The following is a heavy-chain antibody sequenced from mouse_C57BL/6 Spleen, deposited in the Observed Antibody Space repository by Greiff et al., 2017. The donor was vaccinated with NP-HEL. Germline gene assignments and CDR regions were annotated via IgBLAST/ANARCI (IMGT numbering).Heavy chain of an antibody. Sequence: QVQLQQSGAELVRPGASVKLSCKASGYTFTDYYINWVKQRPGQGLEWIARIYPGSGNTYYNEKFKGKATLTAEKSSSTAYMQLSSLTSEDSAVYFCAREDYYGSSYDGWGQGTLVTVSA. CDR3: AREDYYGSSYDG. CDR2: IYPGSGNT. CDR1: GYTFTDYY. D-gene: IGHD1-1*01. V-gene: IGHV1-76*01. J-gene: IGHJ3*02.